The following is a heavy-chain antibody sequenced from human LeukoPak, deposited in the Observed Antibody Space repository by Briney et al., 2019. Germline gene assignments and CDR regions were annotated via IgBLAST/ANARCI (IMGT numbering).Heavy chain of an antibody. V-gene: IGHV4-59*08. CDR2: INYSGCT. CDR1: GDSISSYY. CDR3: ARLGGYCTNGVCYWFDP. J-gene: IGHJ5*02. D-gene: IGHD2-8*01. Sequence: SETLSLTCTVSGDSISSYYWSWIRQPPGKGLEWIGYINYSGCTNYITSLKSRVTISVDTSKNQFSLKLSSVTAADTAVYYCARLGGYCTNGVCYWFDPWGQGTLVTVSS.